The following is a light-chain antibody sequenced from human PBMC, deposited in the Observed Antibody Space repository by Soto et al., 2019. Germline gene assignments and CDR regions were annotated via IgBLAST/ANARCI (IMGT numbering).Light chain of an antibody. J-gene: IGKJ5*01. Sequence: EIVLTQSPATLSLSPGESATLSCRATRSVSSYLAWYQQKPGQAPRLLIYDASSRPTDIPARFSGSGSGTDFTLTISSLEPEDSAVYYCQQRSNSPPWITFGQGTRLEIK. CDR2: DAS. CDR3: QQRSNSPPWIT. V-gene: IGKV3-11*01. CDR1: RSVSSY.